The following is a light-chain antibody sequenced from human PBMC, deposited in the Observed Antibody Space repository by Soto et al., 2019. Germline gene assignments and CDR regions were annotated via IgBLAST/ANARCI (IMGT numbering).Light chain of an antibody. Sequence: EIVMTQSPATLSVSPGERATLSCRAFQSFSSNLACYQQKPGQAPRLLIYGASTRATGIPARFSGSGSGTEFTLTISSLQSEDFAVYYCQQYNNWPPDRTFGQGTKVDI. CDR1: QSFSSN. J-gene: IGKJ1*01. V-gene: IGKV3-15*01. CDR2: GAS. CDR3: QQYNNWPPDRT.